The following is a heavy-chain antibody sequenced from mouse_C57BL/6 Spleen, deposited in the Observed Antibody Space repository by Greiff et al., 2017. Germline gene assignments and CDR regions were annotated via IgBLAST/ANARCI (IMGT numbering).Heavy chain of an antibody. D-gene: IGHD1-1*01. CDR1: GFTFSDYY. J-gene: IGHJ2*01. CDR3: ARYTTVKGYFDY. V-gene: IGHV5-16*01. Sequence: EVKLVESEGGLVQPGSSMKLSCTASGFTFSDYYMAWVRQVPEKGLEWVANINYDGSSTYYLDSLKSRFIISRDNAKNILYLQMSSLKSEDTATYYCARYTTVKGYFDYWGQGTTLTVSS. CDR2: INYDGSST.